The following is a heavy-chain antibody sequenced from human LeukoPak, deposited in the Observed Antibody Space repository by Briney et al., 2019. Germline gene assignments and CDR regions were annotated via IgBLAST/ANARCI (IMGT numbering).Heavy chain of an antibody. CDR1: GGIFSSYA. V-gene: IGHV1-69*06. Sequence: ASVKVSCKASGGIFSSYAISWVRQAPGQGLEWMGGIIPIFATSNYAQNFQGRVTIIADKSTSTAYMELSSLRSEDTAVYYCAKDRRLATFDYGGQGTLVTVSS. J-gene: IGHJ4*02. CDR3: AKDRRLATFDY. D-gene: IGHD6-25*01. CDR2: IIPIFATS.